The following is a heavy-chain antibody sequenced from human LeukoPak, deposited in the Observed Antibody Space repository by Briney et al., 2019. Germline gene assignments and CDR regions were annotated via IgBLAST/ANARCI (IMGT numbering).Heavy chain of an antibody. Sequence: PGGSLRLSCAASGFTFSNTWMNWVRHAPGKGLEWVGRIQSKTDGGTTEYAAPVKGRFTISRDDSKTTLYLQMNSLKTEDTAVYYCATLTVRGVINIWGQGTLVTVSS. CDR2: IQSKTDGGTT. CDR1: GFTFSNTW. D-gene: IGHD3-10*01. CDR3: ATLTVRGVINI. V-gene: IGHV3-15*01. J-gene: IGHJ4*02.